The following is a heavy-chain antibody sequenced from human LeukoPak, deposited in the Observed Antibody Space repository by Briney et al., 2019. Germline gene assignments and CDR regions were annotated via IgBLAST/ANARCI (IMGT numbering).Heavy chain of an antibody. CDR2: ISGSGGST. V-gene: IGHV3-23*01. J-gene: IGHJ6*02. CDR1: GLTFSSYA. CDR3: AKDLSGGGDYYFGMDV. D-gene: IGHD1-26*01. Sequence: GGSLRLSCAASGLTFSSYAMSWVRQAPGKGLEWVSSISGSGGSTYYADSVKGRFTISRDNSQNTLYLQMNSLRAEDTAVYYCAKDLSGGGDYYFGMDVWGPGTTVTVSS.